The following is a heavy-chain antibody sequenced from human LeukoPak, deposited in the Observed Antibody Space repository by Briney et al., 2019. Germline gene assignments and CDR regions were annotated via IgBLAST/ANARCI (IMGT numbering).Heavy chain of an antibody. Sequence: ASVKVSCKASGYTFTSYGISWVRQAPGQGLEWMGWISAYNGNTNYAQKLQGRVTMTTDTSTSIAYMELRSLRSDDTAVYYCARDLHVWGSYRPDAFDIWGQGTMVTVSS. CDR1: GYTFTSYG. V-gene: IGHV1-18*01. CDR2: ISAYNGNT. CDR3: ARDLHVWGSYRPDAFDI. J-gene: IGHJ3*02. D-gene: IGHD3-16*02.